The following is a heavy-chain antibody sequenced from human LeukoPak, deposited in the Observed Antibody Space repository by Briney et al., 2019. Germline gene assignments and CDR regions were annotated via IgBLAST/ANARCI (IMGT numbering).Heavy chain of an antibody. D-gene: IGHD3-22*01. CDR2: ISHSGST. CDR3: ARGPRLYYYDSSGYYYY. J-gene: IGHJ4*02. Sequence: SETLSLTCAVYGGSFSGYYWSWIRQPPGKGLEWIGEISHSGSTNYNPSLKSRVTISVDTSKNQLPLKLSSVTAADTAVYFCARGPRLYYYDSSGYYYYWGQGTLVTVSS. CDR1: GGSFSGYY. V-gene: IGHV4-34*01.